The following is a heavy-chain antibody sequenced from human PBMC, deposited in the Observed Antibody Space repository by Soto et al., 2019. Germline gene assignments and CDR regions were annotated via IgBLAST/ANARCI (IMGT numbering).Heavy chain of an antibody. CDR1: GFTFRSYA. Sequence: GGSLRLSCAASGFTFRSYAMSWVRQAPGKGLEWVSGISGSGISTHYADSVKGRFTVSRDNSKNTLYLQMNSLRAEDTAVYYCAVTDTAIDAFDIWGQGTMVTVSS. J-gene: IGHJ3*02. V-gene: IGHV3-23*01. D-gene: IGHD5-18*01. CDR2: ISGSGIST. CDR3: AVTDTAIDAFDI.